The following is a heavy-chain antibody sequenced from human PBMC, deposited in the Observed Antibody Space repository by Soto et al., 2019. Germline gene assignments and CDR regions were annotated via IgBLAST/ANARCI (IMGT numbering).Heavy chain of an antibody. CDR2: INHSGST. J-gene: IGHJ4*02. CDR3: ARYSGYDLALFDY. V-gene: IGHV4-34*01. CDR1: GGSFIGYY. D-gene: IGHD5-12*01. Sequence: PLETLSLTCAVYGGSFIGYYWSWIRQPPGKGLEWIGEINHSGSTNYNPSLKSRVTISVDTSKNQFSLKLSSVTAADTAVYYCARYSGYDLALFDYWGQGTLVTVSS.